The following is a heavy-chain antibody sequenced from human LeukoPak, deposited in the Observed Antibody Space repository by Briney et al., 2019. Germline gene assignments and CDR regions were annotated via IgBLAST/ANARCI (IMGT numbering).Heavy chain of an antibody. J-gene: IGHJ6*03. CDR1: GFTFSSYG. CDR3: AKDRAARGYYYYYMDV. V-gene: IGHV3-33*06. D-gene: IGHD6-6*01. CDR2: IWYDGSNK. Sequence: GGSLRLSCAASGFTFSSYGMHWVRQAPGKGLEWVAVIWYDGSNKYYAGSVKGRFTISRDNSKNTLYLQMNSLRAEDTAVYYCAKDRAARGYYYYYMDVWGKGTTVTVSS.